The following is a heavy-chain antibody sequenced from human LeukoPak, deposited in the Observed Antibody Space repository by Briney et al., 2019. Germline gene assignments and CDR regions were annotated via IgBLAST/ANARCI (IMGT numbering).Heavy chain of an antibody. V-gene: IGHV3-23*01. D-gene: IGHD1-26*01. CDR3: ARGVVGATYYYYYGMDV. CDR2: ISGSGGST. CDR1: GFTFSSYA. J-gene: IGHJ6*02. Sequence: HPGGSLRLSCAASGFTFSSYAMSWVRQAPGKGLEWVSAISGSGGSTYYADSVKGRFTISRDNSKNTLYLQMNSLRAEDTAVYYCARGVVGATYYYYYGMDVWGQGTTVTVSS.